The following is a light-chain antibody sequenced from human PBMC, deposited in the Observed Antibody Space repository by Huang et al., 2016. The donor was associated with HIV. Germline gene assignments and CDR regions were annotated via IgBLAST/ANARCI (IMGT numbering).Light chain of an antibody. CDR2: GAS. Sequence: EIVLTQSPGTLSLSPGESATPSCRASQSVSSTYLAWYQQKPGQAPRLLFYGASSRATGIPDRFSGSGSGTDFTLTISRLEPEDVAVYYCQQYDSSPWTFGQGTKVEIK. V-gene: IGKV3-20*01. J-gene: IGKJ1*01. CDR3: QQYDSSPWT. CDR1: QSVSSTY.